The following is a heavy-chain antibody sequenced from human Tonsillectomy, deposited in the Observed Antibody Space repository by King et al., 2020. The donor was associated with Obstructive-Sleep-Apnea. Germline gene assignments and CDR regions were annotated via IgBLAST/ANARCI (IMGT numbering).Heavy chain of an antibody. CDR3: AKGARLALMDH. J-gene: IGHJ4*02. CDR2: IGLMDVEK. V-gene: IGHV3-23*04. CDR1: GFSFSSLG. Sequence: VQLVESGGGLAQPGGSQRLSCAASGFSFSSLGMSWLRQAPGEGLEWVSSIGLMDVEKKDADSVKGRFTISRDNSKNKLHLHMNSRRVEDTAIYFCAKGARLALMDHWGQGTLVTVSS. D-gene: IGHD3-9*01.